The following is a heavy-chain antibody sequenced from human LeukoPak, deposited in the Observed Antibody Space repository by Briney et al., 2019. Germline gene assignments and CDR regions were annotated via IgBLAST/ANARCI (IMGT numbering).Heavy chain of an antibody. J-gene: IGHJ4*02. V-gene: IGHV3-48*01. CDR1: GFTFSSYS. D-gene: IGHD2-15*01. Sequence: RPGGSLRLSCAASGFTFSSYSMNWVRQAPGKGLEWVSYISSSSSTIYYADSVKGRFTISRDNTKNSLYLQMNSLRAEDTAVYYCARSQTWWGFDYWGQGTLVTVSS. CDR3: ARSQTWWGFDY. CDR2: ISSSSSTI.